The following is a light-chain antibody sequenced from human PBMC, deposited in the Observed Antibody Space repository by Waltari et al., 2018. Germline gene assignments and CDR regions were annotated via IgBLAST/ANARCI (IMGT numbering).Light chain of an antibody. Sequence: EIVLTQSPGTLSLSPGERATLSCRASQSVSSSYLAWYQQKLGQAPRLLIYDASTRATGIPDRFSGSGSGTDFTLTISRLEPEDFAVYYCQQYGTSPWTFGQGTKVEIK. CDR2: DAS. V-gene: IGKV3-20*01. CDR3: QQYGTSPWT. J-gene: IGKJ1*01. CDR1: QSVSSSY.